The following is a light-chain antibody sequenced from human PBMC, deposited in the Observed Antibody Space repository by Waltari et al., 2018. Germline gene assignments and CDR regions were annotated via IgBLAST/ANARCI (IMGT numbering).Light chain of an antibody. Sequence: DIQMTQSPSSLSASVGDRVTITCQASQDTNIYLNWYQQKPGTAPKLLIYDASSLETGVPSRFRGSGSGTHFTFTISSLQPEDVATYYCQQFELDPFTFGPGTKVEIK. CDR3: QQFELDPFT. V-gene: IGKV1-33*01. CDR2: DAS. CDR1: QDTNIY. J-gene: IGKJ3*01.